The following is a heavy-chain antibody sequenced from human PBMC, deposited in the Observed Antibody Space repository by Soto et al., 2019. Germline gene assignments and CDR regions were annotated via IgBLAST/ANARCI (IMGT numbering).Heavy chain of an antibody. D-gene: IGHD1-26*01. CDR1: GGTFSTYS. V-gene: IGHV1-69*06. CDR2: IIPIFGTA. CDR3: ASSSGNNYGVGTNYYFDY. Sequence: QVQLVQSGAEVKKPGSSVKVSCKTSGGTFSTYSIVWVRQAPGEGLEWMGGIIPIFGTANYAQKFLDRVTITADKSTNTAFMELSSLKSEDTAMYYCASSSGNNYGVGTNYYFDYWGQGTLVTVSS. J-gene: IGHJ4*02.